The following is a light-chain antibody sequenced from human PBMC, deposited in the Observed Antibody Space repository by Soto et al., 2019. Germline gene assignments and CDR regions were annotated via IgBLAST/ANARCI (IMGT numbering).Light chain of an antibody. V-gene: IGKV1-5*03. J-gene: IGKJ1*01. CDR3: QQYKTYYRT. CDR2: DGS. CDR1: QSINTW. Sequence: DIQMTQSPSTLSASVGDRITITCRASQSINTWLAWYQQKPGEAPKLLIYDGSTLERGVPSRFSGSGSGTECTLTISRLQPDDFGTFYCQQYKTYYRTFGQGTTVEV.